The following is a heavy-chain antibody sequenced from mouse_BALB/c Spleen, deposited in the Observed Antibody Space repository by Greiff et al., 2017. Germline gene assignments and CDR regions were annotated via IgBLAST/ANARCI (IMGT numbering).Heavy chain of an antibody. V-gene: IGHV1S127*01. D-gene: IGHD1-1*02. Sequence: VQLQQSGPELVRPGALVTMSCKASGYTFTSYWMHWVKQRPGQGLEWIGMIDPSNSETRFNQKFKDKATLNVDKSSNTAYMQLSSLTSEDAAVYDYASYNGGSYWYMDVWGEGTTGTVSS. CDR2: IDPSNSET. J-gene: IGHJ1*01. CDR3: ASYNGGSYWYMDV. CDR1: GYTFTSYW.